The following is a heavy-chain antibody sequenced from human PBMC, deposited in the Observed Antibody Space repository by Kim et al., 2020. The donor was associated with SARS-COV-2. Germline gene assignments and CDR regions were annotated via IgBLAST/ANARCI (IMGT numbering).Heavy chain of an antibody. J-gene: IGHJ6*02. CDR2: INPNSCGT. Sequence: ASVKVSCKASGYTFTGYYMHWVRQAPGQGLEWMGWINPNSCGTNYAQKFQGWVTMTRDTSISTAYMELSRLRSDDTAVYYCARAPPAGTGYYYYYYGMDVWGQGTTVTVSS. V-gene: IGHV1-2*04. CDR1: GYTFTGYY. CDR3: ARAPPAGTGYYYYYYGMDV. D-gene: IGHD6-13*01.